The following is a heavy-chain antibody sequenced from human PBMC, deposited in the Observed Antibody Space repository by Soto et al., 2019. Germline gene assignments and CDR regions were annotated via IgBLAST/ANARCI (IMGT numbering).Heavy chain of an antibody. CDR1: GFTFSSYA. Sequence: GGSLRLSCAASGFTFSSYAMSWVRQAPGKGLEWVSAISGSGGSTYYADSVKGRFTISRDNSKNTLYLQMNSLRAADTAVYYCARFRFCGGSCWSWFDPWGQGTLVTVSS. CDR3: ARFRFCGGSCWSWFDP. V-gene: IGHV3-23*01. CDR2: ISGSGGST. D-gene: IGHD2-15*01. J-gene: IGHJ5*02.